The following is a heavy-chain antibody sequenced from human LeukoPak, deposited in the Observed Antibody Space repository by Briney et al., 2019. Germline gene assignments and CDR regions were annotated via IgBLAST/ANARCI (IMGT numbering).Heavy chain of an antibody. CDR1: GYTFTGYY. D-gene: IGHD6-6*01. CDR3: AREEVRIAARLFLPGGYYYYGMDV. Sequence: ASVKVSCKASGYTFTGYYMHWVRQAPGQGLEWMGRINPNSGGTNYAQKFQGRVTMTRDTSISTAYMELSSLRSEDTAVYYCAREEVRIAARLFLPGGYYYYGMDVWGQGTTVTVSS. J-gene: IGHJ6*02. CDR2: INPNSGGT. V-gene: IGHV1-2*06.